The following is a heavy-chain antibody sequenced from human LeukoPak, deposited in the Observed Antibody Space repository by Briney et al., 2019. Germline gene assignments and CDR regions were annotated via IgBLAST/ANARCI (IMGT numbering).Heavy chain of an antibody. D-gene: IGHD6-19*01. V-gene: IGHV1-69-2*01. CDR3: ATFRDSSESSGY. CDR1: GYTFSDFY. CDR2: VDPEYGGT. Sequence: GATVKISCKASGYTFSDFYMHWVQQAPGKGLEWIGRVDPEYGGTTFVEKFQGRVTISADTSTDTAYMELSSLRSEDTAVYYCATFRDSSESSGYWGQGTLVTVSS. J-gene: IGHJ4*02.